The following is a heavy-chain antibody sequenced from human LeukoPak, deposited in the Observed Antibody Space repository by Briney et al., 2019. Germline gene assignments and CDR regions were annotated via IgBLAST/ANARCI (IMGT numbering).Heavy chain of an antibody. CDR2: VKPDGTSK. CDR1: GFTLSPSW. Sequence: GGSLRLSCAASGFTLSPSWIAGVGPAPGQGREWVANVKPDGTSKPYVDSVLGRFTISRDYAENSVSLQMNTLCPRDTPVYYFARHGNYCFDQWGPGTRVTVSS. J-gene: IGHJ4*02. D-gene: IGHD2/OR15-2a*01. CDR3: ARHGNYCFDQ. V-gene: IGHV3-7*02.